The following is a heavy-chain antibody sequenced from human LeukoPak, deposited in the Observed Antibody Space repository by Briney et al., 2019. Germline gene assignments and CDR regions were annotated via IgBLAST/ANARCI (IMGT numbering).Heavy chain of an antibody. CDR3: ARDRRSGLGHAFDI. CDR2: ISTSGAST. D-gene: IGHD3-3*01. V-gene: IGHV3-23*01. Sequence: GGSLRLSCAASGFTFNNYAMTWVRQAPGKGLEWVSVISTSGASTYSADSVKGRFTISRDISQNIVYLQINNLRAEDTAVYYCARDRRSGLGHAFDIWGQGTMVTVSS. CDR1: GFTFNNYA. J-gene: IGHJ3*02.